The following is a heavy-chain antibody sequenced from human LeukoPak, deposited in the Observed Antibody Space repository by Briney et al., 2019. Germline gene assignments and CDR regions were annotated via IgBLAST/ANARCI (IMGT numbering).Heavy chain of an antibody. CDR1: GGTFSSYT. CDR2: IIPILGIA. CDR3: AIVVAARQGTVDP. J-gene: IGHJ5*02. Sequence: ASVKVSCKASGGTFSSYTISWVRQAPGQGLEWMGRIIPILGIANYAQKFQGRVTITADKSTSTAYMELNSLRAEDTAVYYCAIVVAARQGTVDPWGQGTLVTISS. V-gene: IGHV1-69*02. D-gene: IGHD2-2*01.